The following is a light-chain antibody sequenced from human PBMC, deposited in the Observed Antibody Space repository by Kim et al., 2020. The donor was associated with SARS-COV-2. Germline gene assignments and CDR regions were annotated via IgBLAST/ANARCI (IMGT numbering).Light chain of an antibody. V-gene: IGLV3-19*01. CDR3: NSRDSSGNPVV. J-gene: IGLJ2*01. Sequence: SSELTQDPAVSVALGQTVRITCQGDSLRSYYASWYQQKPGQAPVLVIYGKNNRPSGIPDRFSGSSSGNTASLTITGAQAEDEADYYCNSRDSSGNPVVFGGWTQLTVL. CDR2: GKN. CDR1: SLRSYY.